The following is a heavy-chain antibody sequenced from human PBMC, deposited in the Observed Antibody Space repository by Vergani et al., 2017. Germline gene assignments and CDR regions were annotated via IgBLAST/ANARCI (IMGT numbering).Heavy chain of an antibody. V-gene: IGHV3-48*01. J-gene: IGHJ3*02. CDR3: ARDRPRFGVVTGDAFDI. CDR2: ISSSSSTI. CDR1: GFTFSSYS. D-gene: IGHD3-3*01. Sequence: EVQLVESGGGLVQPGGSLRLSCAASGFTFSSYSMNWVRKAPGKGLEWFSYISSSSSTIYYADSVKGRFTISRDNAKNSLYLQMNSLRAEDTAVYYCARDRPRFGVVTGDAFDIWGQGTMVTVSS.